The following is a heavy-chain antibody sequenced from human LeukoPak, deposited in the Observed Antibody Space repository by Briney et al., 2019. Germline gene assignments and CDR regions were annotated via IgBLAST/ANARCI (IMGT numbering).Heavy chain of an antibody. D-gene: IGHD2-15*01. CDR1: GYTFTGYY. J-gene: IGHJ4*02. Sequence: GASVKVSCKASGYTFTGYYFHWVRQAPGQGLEWMGWINPNSGGSNYAQKFRGRVTMTRDTSISTAYMELSRLRSEDTAVYYCARVDGSPDYWGQGTLVTVSS. CDR3: ARVDGSPDY. V-gene: IGHV1-2*02. CDR2: INPNSGGS.